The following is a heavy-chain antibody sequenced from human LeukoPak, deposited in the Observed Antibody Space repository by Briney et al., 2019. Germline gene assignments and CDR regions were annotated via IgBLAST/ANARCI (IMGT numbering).Heavy chain of an antibody. V-gene: IGHV4-34*01. CDR2: INHSGST. Sequence: SETLSLTCAVYGGSFSGYCWSWIRQPPGKGLEGIGEINHSGSTNYNPSPKSRVTISVYTSKTQFSLKLSSVTAADTAVYYCARGARGYSYGYDDYWGQGTLVTVSS. J-gene: IGHJ4*02. D-gene: IGHD5-18*01. CDR3: ARGARGYSYGYDDY. CDR1: GGSFSGYC.